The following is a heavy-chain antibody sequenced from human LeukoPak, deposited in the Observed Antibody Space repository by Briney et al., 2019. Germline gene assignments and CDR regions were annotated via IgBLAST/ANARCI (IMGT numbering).Heavy chain of an antibody. Sequence: SETLSLTCAVYGGSFSGYYWSRIRQPPGKGLEWIGEIKHSGSTNYNPSLKSRVTISVDTSKDQFSLKLSSVTAADTAVYYCATTGTTQANYYYYYMDVWGKGTTVTVSS. CDR3: ATTGTTQANYYYYYMDV. CDR1: GGSFSGYY. J-gene: IGHJ6*03. CDR2: IKHSGST. D-gene: IGHD1-7*01. V-gene: IGHV4-34*01.